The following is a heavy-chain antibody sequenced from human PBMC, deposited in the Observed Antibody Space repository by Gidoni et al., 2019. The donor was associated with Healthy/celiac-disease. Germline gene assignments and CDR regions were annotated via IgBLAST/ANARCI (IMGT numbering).Heavy chain of an antibody. V-gene: IGHV4-39*01. CDR1: GGSISSSSYY. J-gene: IGHJ4*02. D-gene: IGHD3-10*01. Sequence: QLQLQESGPGLVKPSETLSLPCTVSGGSISSSSYYWGWIRQPPGKGLEWIGSIYYSGSTYYNPSLKSRVTISVDTSKNQFSLKLSSVTAADTAVYYCARHAYMVRGALYYFDYWGQGTLVTVSS. CDR3: ARHAYMVRGALYYFDY. CDR2: IYYSGST.